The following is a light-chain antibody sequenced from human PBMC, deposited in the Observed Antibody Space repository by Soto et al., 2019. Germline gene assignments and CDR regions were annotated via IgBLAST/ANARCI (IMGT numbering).Light chain of an antibody. V-gene: IGLV1-51*01. Sequence: QAVVTQPPSLSAAPGQKVTISCSGSSSNIGNNYVSWYQQLPGTAPKLLIYDDNNRPSGIPDRFSGSKSGTSATLGITGLQTGDEADYDCGTWDSSLGAVVFGGGTKLTVL. CDR3: GTWDSSLGAVV. CDR1: SSNIGNNY. J-gene: IGLJ2*01. CDR2: DDN.